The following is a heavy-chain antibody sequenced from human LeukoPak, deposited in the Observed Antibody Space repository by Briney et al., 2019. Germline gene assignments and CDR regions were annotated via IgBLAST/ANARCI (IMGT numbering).Heavy chain of an antibody. V-gene: IGHV3-33*01. J-gene: IGHJ4*02. CDR2: IWYDGSNK. Sequence: GSLRLSCAASGFTFSSYGMHWVRQAPGKGLEWVAVIWYDGSNKYYADSVKGRFTISRDNSKNTLYLQMNSLRAEDTAVYYCAGGYSYAPVDYWGQGTLVTVSS. CDR3: AGGYSYAPVDY. CDR1: GFTFSSYG. D-gene: IGHD5-18*01.